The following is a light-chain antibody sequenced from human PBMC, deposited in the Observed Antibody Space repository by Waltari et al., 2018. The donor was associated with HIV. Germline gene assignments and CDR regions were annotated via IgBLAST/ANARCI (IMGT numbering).Light chain of an antibody. J-gene: IGLJ3*02. Sequence: QSALTPPASVSGSPGQSITLSYTGPNRHIGAYTYVSWYQQHPGRAPKPLIYEVTHRPSGISYRFSGSKSGNTSSMTISVLQAEDEADYYCSSYTTTSTILFGGGTKVTVL. V-gene: IGLV2-14*01. CDR1: NRHIGAYTY. CDR3: SSYTTTSTIL. CDR2: EVT.